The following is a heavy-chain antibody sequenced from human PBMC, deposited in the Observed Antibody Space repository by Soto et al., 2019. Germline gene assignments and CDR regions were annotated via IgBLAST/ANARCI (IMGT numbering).Heavy chain of an antibody. CDR1: GGTFSSYA. CDR3: ARGGSSGWSEVGWFDP. D-gene: IGHD6-19*01. CDR2: VIPIFGTA. J-gene: IGHJ5*02. V-gene: IGHV1-69*01. Sequence: QVQLVQSGAEVKKPGSSVKVSCKASGGTFSSYAISWVRQAPGQGLEWMGGVIPIFGTANYEQKFQGRVTITADESTSTAYMELSSLRSEDTAVYYCARGGSSGWSEVGWFDPWGQGTLVTVSS.